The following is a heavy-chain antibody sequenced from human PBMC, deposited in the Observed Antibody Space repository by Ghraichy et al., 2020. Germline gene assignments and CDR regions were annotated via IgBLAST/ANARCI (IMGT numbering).Heavy chain of an antibody. CDR3: AKPFYDYVWGAYRYAFDL. Sequence: GESLNISCAASGFTFSSYGMHWVRQAPGKGLEWVAVISYDGSNKYYADSVKGRFTISRENSKSTLYLQMNSLRAEDAAVYYCAKPFYDYVWGAYRYAFDLWGQGTMVTVSS. CDR2: ISYDGSNK. J-gene: IGHJ3*01. D-gene: IGHD3-16*02. CDR1: GFTFSSYG. V-gene: IGHV3-30*18.